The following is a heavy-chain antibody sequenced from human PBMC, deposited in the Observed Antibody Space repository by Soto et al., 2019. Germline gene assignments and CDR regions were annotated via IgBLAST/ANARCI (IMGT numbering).Heavy chain of an antibody. CDR2: LSNGGGST. V-gene: IGHV3-23*01. D-gene: IGHD3-16*01. Sequence: EVQLLESGGGLVQPGESLRLSCAASGFTFSSYAMTWVRQAPGKGLEWASGLSNGGGSTYYADSVKGRFTISRDNSKNTLYLQMNNLRAEDTAVYYCEKDLTRFAYWGQGTLVTVSS. CDR3: EKDLTRFAY. J-gene: IGHJ4*02. CDR1: GFTFSSYA.